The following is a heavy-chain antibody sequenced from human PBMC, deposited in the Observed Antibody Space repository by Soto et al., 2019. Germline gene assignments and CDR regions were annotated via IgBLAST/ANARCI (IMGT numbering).Heavy chain of an antibody. CDR2: INPDTGGA. V-gene: IGHV1-2*04. J-gene: IGHJ4*02. Sequence: QVQLVQSGAEVKKPGTSVKVSCKASGYTFIDYYMPWVRQAPGQGLEWLGWINPDTGGANYAQKFQGWVTMTRDTSISTAYMELNRLRSDDTAVYYCARGGRSSSAPFDYWGQGTLVTVPS. CDR3: ARGGRSSSAPFDY. CDR1: GYTFIDYY. D-gene: IGHD6-6*01.